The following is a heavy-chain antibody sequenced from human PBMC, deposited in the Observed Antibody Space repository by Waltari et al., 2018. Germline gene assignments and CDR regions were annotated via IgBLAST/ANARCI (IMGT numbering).Heavy chain of an antibody. CDR3: ARHVDCSSTSCYFYYYYYGMDV. D-gene: IGHD2-2*01. Sequence: QLQLQESGPGLVKPSETLSLTCTVSGGSISSSRYYWGWIRQPPGKGLEWIGSIYYSGGTYYNPSLKSRVTISVDTSKNQFSRKLSSVTAADTAVYYCARHVDCSSTSCYFYYYYYGMDVWGQGTTVTVSS. V-gene: IGHV4-39*01. CDR1: GGSISSSRYY. CDR2: IYYSGGT. J-gene: IGHJ6*02.